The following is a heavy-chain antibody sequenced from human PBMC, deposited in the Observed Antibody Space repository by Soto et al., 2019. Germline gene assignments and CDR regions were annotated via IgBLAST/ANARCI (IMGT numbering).Heavy chain of an antibody. D-gene: IGHD3-22*01. Sequence: GGSLRLSCADSGFTFSSYAMSWVRLAPGKGLEWVSAISGSGGSTYYADSVKGRFTISRDNSKNTLYLQMNSLRAEDTAVYYCAKDQDYYDSSGSDYWGQGTLVTVYS. J-gene: IGHJ4*02. CDR2: ISGSGGST. CDR3: AKDQDYYDSSGSDY. CDR1: GFTFSSYA. V-gene: IGHV3-23*01.